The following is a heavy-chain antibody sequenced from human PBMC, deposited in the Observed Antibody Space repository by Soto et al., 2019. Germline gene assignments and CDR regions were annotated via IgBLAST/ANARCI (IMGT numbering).Heavy chain of an antibody. CDR1: GFSFSTYN. V-gene: IGHV3-48*02. D-gene: IGHD6-19*01. CDR2: ISSRSSTI. Sequence: PGGSLRLSCAASGFSFSTYNMNWVRQAPGRGLEWVSYISSRSSTIYHADSVKGRFTISRDNAKNSLYLQTDSLRDEDTAVYFCARAIAVGSTSLDYWGLGTRVTVSS. J-gene: IGHJ4*02. CDR3: ARAIAVGSTSLDY.